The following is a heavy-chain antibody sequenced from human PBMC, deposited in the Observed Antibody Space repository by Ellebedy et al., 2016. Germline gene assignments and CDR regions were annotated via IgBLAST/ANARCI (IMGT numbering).Heavy chain of an antibody. V-gene: IGHV3-66*01. CDR2: IYSGENT. CDR1: GFTVSSNY. D-gene: IGHD3-9*01. J-gene: IGHJ5*02. CDR3: AGEAGLTGTQHIPDH. Sequence: GGSLRLSCAASGFTVSSNYMSWVRQAPGKGLEWISVIYSGENTYYADSVKGRFIISRDNSKNTLYLKMNSLRTEDTAVYYCAGEAGLTGTQHIPDHWGQGTLVTVSS.